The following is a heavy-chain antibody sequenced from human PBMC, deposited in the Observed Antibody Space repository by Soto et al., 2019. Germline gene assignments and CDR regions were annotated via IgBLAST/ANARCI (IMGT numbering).Heavy chain of an antibody. J-gene: IGHJ6*02. CDR3: ARQGSNGAYYYYGMDV. CDR1: GYRFSSYW. Sequence: GESLKISCQGSGYRFSSYWIAWVRQMPGKGLEWMGIIYPGDSDTIYSPSFQGQVTFSEDKSTSTAYLQWSSLKASDTAMYYCARQGSNGAYYYYGMDVWGQGTTVTVSS. CDR2: IYPGDSDT. D-gene: IGHD2-8*01. V-gene: IGHV5-51*01.